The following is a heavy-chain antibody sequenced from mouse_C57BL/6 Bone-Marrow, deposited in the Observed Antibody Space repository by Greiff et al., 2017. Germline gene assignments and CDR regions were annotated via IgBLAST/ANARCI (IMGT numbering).Heavy chain of an antibody. CDR1: GYTFTGYW. CDR3: ASRQLRLRFAY. CDR2: IVPGSGST. V-gene: IGHV1-9*01. Sequence: QVQLQQSGAELMKPGASVKLSCKATGYTFTGYWIEWVKQRPGHGLEWIGEIVPGSGSTNYTEKFKGQATFTADTSSNTSYMQLSSLTTEDSAIYCCASRQLRLRFAYWGQGTLVTVSA. J-gene: IGHJ3*01. D-gene: IGHD3-2*02.